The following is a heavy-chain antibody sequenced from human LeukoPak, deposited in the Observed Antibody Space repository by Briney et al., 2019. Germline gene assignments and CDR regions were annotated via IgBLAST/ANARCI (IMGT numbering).Heavy chain of an antibody. CDR2: IYYSGST. J-gene: IGHJ4*02. Sequence: SETLSLTCTVSGGSISSYYWSWVRQPPGKGLEWIGYIYYSGSTNYNPSLKSRVTISVDTSKNQFSLKLSSVTAADTAVYYCARSYDSSGYLDYWGQGTLVTVSS. CDR3: ARSYDSSGYLDY. V-gene: IGHV4-59*01. D-gene: IGHD3-22*01. CDR1: GGSISSYY.